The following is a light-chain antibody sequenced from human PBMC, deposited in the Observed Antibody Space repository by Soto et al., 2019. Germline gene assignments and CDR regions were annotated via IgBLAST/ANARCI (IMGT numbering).Light chain of an antibody. CDR3: QSYDRSLSGWV. V-gene: IGLV1-40*01. CDR1: YSNIGAGYD. CDR2: TNN. Sequence: QSVLTQPPSVSGAPGQRVTISCTGSYSNIGAGYDVHWYQQLPGTAPKLLIYTNNNRPSGVPDRFSGSKSVTSASLAITGLQAEDEADYYCQSYDRSLSGWVFGGGTKLTVL. J-gene: IGLJ3*02.